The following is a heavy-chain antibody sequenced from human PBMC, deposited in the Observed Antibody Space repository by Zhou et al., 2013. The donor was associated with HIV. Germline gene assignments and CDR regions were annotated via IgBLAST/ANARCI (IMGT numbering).Heavy chain of an antibody. V-gene: IGHV1-69*04. D-gene: IGHD3-10*01. Sequence: QVQLVQSGAEVKKPGSSVKVSCKASGGTFSSYAISWVRQAPGQGLEWMGRIIPILGIANYAQKFQGRVTITADKSTSTAYMELSSLRSEDTAVYYCARDQGPLLWFRDPSRWGAFDIWGQGTMVTVSS. CDR1: GGTFSSYA. J-gene: IGHJ3*02. CDR3: ARDQGPLLWFRDPSRWGAFDI. CDR2: IIPILGIA.